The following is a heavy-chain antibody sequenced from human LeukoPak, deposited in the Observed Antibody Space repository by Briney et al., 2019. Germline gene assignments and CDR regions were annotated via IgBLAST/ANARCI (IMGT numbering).Heavy chain of an antibody. CDR2: IYPGDSDT. J-gene: IGHJ4*02. V-gene: IGHV5-51*01. D-gene: IGHD6-19*01. CDR1: GYIFTSYW. CDR3: ARRGSSGWYIIDY. Sequence: GESLKISCKGSGYIFTSYWIGWVRQMPGKGLEWMGIIYPGDSDTRYSASFQGQVTISADKSISTAYLQWSSLKASDTAMYYCARRGSSGWYIIDYWGQGTLVTVSS.